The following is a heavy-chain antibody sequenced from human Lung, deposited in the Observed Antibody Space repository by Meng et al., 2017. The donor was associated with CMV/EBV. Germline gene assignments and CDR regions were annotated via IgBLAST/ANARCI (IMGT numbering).Heavy chain of an antibody. CDR1: GGTFSSYA. Sequence: SVKVSCKASGGTFSSYAISWVRQAPGQGLEWMGGIIPIFGTANYAQKFQGRVTIPTDESTSTAYMELSSLRSEDTAVYYCARENSSGWYDYYGMDVWGQGTTVTVSS. CDR3: ARENSSGWYDYYGMDV. V-gene: IGHV1-69*05. CDR2: IIPIFGTA. J-gene: IGHJ6*02. D-gene: IGHD6-19*01.